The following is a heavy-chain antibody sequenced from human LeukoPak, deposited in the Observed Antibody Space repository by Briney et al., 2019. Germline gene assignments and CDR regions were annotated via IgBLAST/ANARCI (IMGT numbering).Heavy chain of an antibody. D-gene: IGHD3-9*01. CDR3: YFAGY. Sequence: SETLSLTCTVSGGSISSYYWSWIRQPPGKGLEWIGYIYYSGSTDYTPSLKSRVSMSVDTSKKQVSLRLSSVTAADTAVYYCYFAGYWGQGTLVTVSS. CDR2: IYYSGST. CDR1: GGSISSYY. J-gene: IGHJ4*02. V-gene: IGHV4-59*08.